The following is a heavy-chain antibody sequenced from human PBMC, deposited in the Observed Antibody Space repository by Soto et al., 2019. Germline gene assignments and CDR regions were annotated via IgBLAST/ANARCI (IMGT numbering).Heavy chain of an antibody. J-gene: IGHJ4*02. CDR2: IKEDGSDK. CDR1: GFTFSTYW. V-gene: IGHV3-7*01. Sequence: EVQLVESGGGLVQPGGSLRLSCAASGFTFSTYWMTWVRQAPGKGLEWVANIKEDGSDKNYVDSVKGRFTISRDNAQNPLYLQMNCLRVEDTALYYCARGGSESDYWGQGTLVIVS. CDR3: ARGGSESDY.